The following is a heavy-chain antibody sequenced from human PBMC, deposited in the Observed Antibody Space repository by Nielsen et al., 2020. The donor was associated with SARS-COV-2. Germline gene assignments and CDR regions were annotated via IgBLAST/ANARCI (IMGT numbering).Heavy chain of an antibody. D-gene: IGHD6-13*01. CDR3: AGVSIAAAPGRKQAPGGPNAGGPFDY. J-gene: IGHJ4*02. Sequence: WLRQPPGKGLEWIGYIYYSGSTYYNPSLKSRVTISVDTSKNQFSLKLSSVTAADTAVYYCAGVSIAAAPGRKQAPGGPNAGGPFDYWGQGTLVTVSS. V-gene: IGHV4-31*02. CDR2: IYYSGST.